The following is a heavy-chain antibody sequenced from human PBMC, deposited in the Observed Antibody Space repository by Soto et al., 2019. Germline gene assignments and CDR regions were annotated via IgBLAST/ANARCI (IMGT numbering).Heavy chain of an antibody. Sequence: SGPTLVNPTETLTLTCTVSGFSLSNARMGVSWIRQPPGKALEWLAHIFSNDEKSYSTSLKSRLTISKDTSKSQVVLTMTNMDPVDTATYYCARGLTISPDPYYYYMDVWGKGTTVTVSS. CDR1: GFSLSNARMG. CDR3: ARGLTISPDPYYYYMDV. J-gene: IGHJ6*03. V-gene: IGHV2-26*01. CDR2: IFSNDEK. D-gene: IGHD3-3*01.